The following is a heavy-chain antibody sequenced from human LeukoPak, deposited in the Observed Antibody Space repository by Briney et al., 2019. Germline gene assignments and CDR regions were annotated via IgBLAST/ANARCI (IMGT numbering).Heavy chain of an antibody. CDR2: IWYDGSNK. V-gene: IGHV3-33*01. D-gene: IGHD3-10*01. J-gene: IGHJ4*02. Sequence: GGSLRLSCAASGFTFSSYGMHWVRQAPGKGLEWVAVIWYDGSNKYYADSVKGRLTISRDNSKNTLYLQMNSLRAEDTAVYYCARGGPTYYYGSGSLRYWGQGTLVTVSS. CDR3: ARGGPTYYYGSGSLRY. CDR1: GFTFSSYG.